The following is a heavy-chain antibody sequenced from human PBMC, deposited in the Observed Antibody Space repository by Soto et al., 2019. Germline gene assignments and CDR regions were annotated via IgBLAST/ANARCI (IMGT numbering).Heavy chain of an antibody. CDR3: ARDAPPEDY. CDR2: ISAYNGNT. V-gene: IGHV1-18*01. Sequence: QVPLVQSGGWVKKAGASGKVSLKASCYTFTSYAISWVRQAPGQGLEWMGWISAYNGNTNYAQKLQGRVTMTTDTSTSTAYMELRSLRSDDTAVYYCARDAPPEDYWGQGTLVTVSS. J-gene: IGHJ4*02. CDR1: CYTFTSYA.